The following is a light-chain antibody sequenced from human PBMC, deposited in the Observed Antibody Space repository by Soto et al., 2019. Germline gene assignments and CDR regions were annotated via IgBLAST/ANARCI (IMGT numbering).Light chain of an antibody. CDR2: GAS. Sequence: EIVMTQSPATLSVSPGERATLSCRASQSVSSSLAWYQKKPGQAPRLLIYGASTRATGIPARFSGSGSGTEFDLTISSLQSEDFAVYYCQQYNNWWTFGQGTRVEIK. CDR1: QSVSSS. J-gene: IGKJ1*01. V-gene: IGKV3-15*01. CDR3: QQYNNWWT.